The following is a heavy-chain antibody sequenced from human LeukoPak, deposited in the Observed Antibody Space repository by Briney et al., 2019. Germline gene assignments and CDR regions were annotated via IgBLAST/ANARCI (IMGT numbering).Heavy chain of an antibody. CDR3: ARVPGGAYYFDY. Sequence: GGSLRLSCGASGFTVSSNYMSWVRQAPGKGLEWVSVLYSGGGTYYADSVQGRFTISRDNSKNTLYLQMNSLRAEDTAVYYCARVPGGAYYFDYWGQGTLVTVSS. V-gene: IGHV3-53*01. D-gene: IGHD3-16*01. CDR1: GFTVSSNY. J-gene: IGHJ4*02. CDR2: LYSGGGT.